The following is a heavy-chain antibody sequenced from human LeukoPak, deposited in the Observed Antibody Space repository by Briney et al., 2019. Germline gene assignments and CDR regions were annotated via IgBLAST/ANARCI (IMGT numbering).Heavy chain of an antibody. CDR2: TFYRSKWYY. J-gene: IGHJ4*02. CDR1: GDSVSNNNAA. V-gene: IGHV6-1*01. CDR3: AREGRRISGGTLSLDY. Sequence: SQTLSLTCAISGDSVSNNNAAWNRIRQSPSRGPEWLGRTFYRSKWYYDYAVSVKSRITINSDTSKNQFSLQLTYVNPEDTAVYYCAREGRRISGGTLSLDYWGQGTLVTVSS. D-gene: IGHD2-15*01.